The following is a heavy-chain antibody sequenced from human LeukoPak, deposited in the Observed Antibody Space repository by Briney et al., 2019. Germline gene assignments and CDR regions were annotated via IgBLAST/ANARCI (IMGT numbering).Heavy chain of an antibody. CDR3: ARGDYGGPWGY. CDR1: GFTLSNYW. Sequence: GGSLRLSCAASGFTLSNYWMHWVRHAPGKGLVWVSRINNDGSSTSYADSVKGRFTISRDNAENTLYLQMNSLRAEDMAVYYCARGDYGGPWGYWGQGTLVTVSS. J-gene: IGHJ4*02. D-gene: IGHD4-23*01. V-gene: IGHV3-74*01. CDR2: INNDGSST.